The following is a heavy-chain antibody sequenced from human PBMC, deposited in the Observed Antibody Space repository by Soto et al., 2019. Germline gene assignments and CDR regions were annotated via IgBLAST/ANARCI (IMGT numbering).Heavy chain of an antibody. D-gene: IGHD2-15*01. J-gene: IGHJ3*02. CDR3: ARDQTVVTYEAFDI. Sequence: EVQLVESGGGLVQPGGSLRLSCAASGFTFSSYWMHWVRQAPGKGLVWVSRINSDGSTTRYADSVKGRFTISRDNAKNTLDLQMNSLRAEDTAVYYCARDQTVVTYEAFDIWGQGTMVTVS. V-gene: IGHV3-74*01. CDR2: INSDGSTT. CDR1: GFTFSSYW.